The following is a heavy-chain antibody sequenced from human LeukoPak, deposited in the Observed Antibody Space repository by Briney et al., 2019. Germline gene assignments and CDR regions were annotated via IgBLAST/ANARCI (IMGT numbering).Heavy chain of an antibody. CDR1: GFTFSSYG. CDR3: AREGLYDSSVFYYYMDY. Sequence: GGSLRLSCAASGFTFSSYGMHWVRQGPGKGLEWVAGTRYDGINQYYGDSVKGRFTISRDNSKNTVYLQMTSLRAEDTAVYYWAREGLYDSSVFYYYMDYWGKGTLVTVSS. CDR2: TRYDGINQ. V-gene: IGHV3-33*08. J-gene: IGHJ4*02. D-gene: IGHD3-22*01.